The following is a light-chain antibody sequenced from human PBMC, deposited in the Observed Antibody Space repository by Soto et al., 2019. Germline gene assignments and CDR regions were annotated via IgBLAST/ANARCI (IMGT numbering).Light chain of an antibody. CDR2: DVS. Sequence: QSALTQPRSVSGSPGQSVTISCTGTSSDVGTYNYVSWYQQHPGKAPKVMIYDVSERPSGVPDRFSGSKSGNTASLTISGLQAEDEADYYCCSYAGSPRYVLGTGTQVTVL. CDR3: CSYAGSPRYV. J-gene: IGLJ1*01. V-gene: IGLV2-11*01. CDR1: SSDVGTYNY.